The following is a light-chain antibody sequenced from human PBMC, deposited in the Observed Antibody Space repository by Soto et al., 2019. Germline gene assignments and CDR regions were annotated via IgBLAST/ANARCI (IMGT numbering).Light chain of an antibody. J-gene: IGLJ1*01. CDR1: SSDVGGYNY. Sequence: QSVLTQPASVSGSPGQSITISCTGTSSDVGGYNYVSWYQQHPGKAPKLMIYDVSNRPSGVSNRFSGSKSGNPASLTISGLPAEDEADYYCSSYSSSSTPGFGTGTKLTVL. CDR3: SSYSSSSTPG. V-gene: IGLV2-14*01. CDR2: DVS.